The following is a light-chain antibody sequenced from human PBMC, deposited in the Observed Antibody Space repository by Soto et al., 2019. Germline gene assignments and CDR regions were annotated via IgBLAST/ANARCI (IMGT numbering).Light chain of an antibody. V-gene: IGKV3-20*01. Sequence: EIVMTQSPATLSVSPGERATLSCRASQSVSSNLAWYQQKPGQAPRLLIYDASKRATDIPDRFSGSGSGTDSTLTISRLEPEDFAVYYCQQYGSSPWTFGQGTKVDIK. CDR1: QSVSSN. CDR3: QQYGSSPWT. CDR2: DAS. J-gene: IGKJ1*01.